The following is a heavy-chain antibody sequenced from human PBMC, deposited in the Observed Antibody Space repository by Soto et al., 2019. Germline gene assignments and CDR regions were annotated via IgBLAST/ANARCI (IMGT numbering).Heavy chain of an antibody. CDR2: IYYSGST. Sequence: QVQLQESGPGLVKPSQTLSLTCTVSGGSISSGGYYWSWIRQHPGKGLEWIGYIYYSGSTYYNPSLKSRVTISVDTSKNQCSLKLSSVTAADTAVYYCARLEGYCSSTSCYAYYYYYMDVWGKGTTVTVSS. V-gene: IGHV4-31*03. D-gene: IGHD2-2*01. CDR3: ARLEGYCSSTSCYAYYYYYMDV. CDR1: GGSISSGGYY. J-gene: IGHJ6*03.